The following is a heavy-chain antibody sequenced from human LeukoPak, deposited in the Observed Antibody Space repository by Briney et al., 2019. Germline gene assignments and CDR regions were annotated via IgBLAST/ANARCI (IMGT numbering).Heavy chain of an antibody. D-gene: IGHD6-6*01. CDR2: TYYRSKWYH. V-gene: IGHV6-1*01. J-gene: IGHJ4*02. CDR1: GDSVSSNSAA. CDR3: ARDSFLAAYYYFDY. Sequence: SQTLSPTCAISGDSVSSNSAAWNWIRQSPSRGLEWLGRTYYRSKWYHDYALSVKSRITINPDTSNNQFSLHLNSVTPEDTAVYFCARDSFLAAYYYFDYWGQGILVTVSS.